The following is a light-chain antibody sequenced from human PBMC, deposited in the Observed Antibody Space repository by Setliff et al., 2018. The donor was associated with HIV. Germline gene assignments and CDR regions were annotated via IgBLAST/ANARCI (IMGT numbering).Light chain of an antibody. CDR3: CSFARGRPYV. V-gene: IGLV2-23*02. CDR1: SSNVGKYDF. J-gene: IGLJ1*01. CDR2: EVT. Sequence: QSALTQPASVSGSPGQSITISCTGNSSNVGKYDFVSWYRQYPGKAPELTIYEVTKRPSGVSNRFSGSKSGNTAALTISGLQAEDEGDYFCCSFARGRPYVFGTGTKVTVL.